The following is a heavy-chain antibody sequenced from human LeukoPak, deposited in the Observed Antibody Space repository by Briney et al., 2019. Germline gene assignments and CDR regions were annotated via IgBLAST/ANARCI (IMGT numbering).Heavy chain of an antibody. J-gene: IGHJ3*02. V-gene: IGHV3-7*01. D-gene: IGHD6-19*01. Sequence: GGSLRLSCAASRFAFSSYWMSWVRQAPGKGLEWVANMKLDGGDKYYVGSVKGRFTISGDNAKNSLYLQMNSLRADDTAVYYCARGSRGAFDIWGQGTMDTVSS. CDR3: ARGSRGAFDI. CDR1: RFAFSSYW. CDR2: MKLDGGDK.